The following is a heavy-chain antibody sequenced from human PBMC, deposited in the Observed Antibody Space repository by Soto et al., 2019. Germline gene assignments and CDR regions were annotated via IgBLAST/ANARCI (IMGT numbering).Heavy chain of an antibody. Sequence: QVQLQESSPGLVKTSQTLSLTCTVSGGSITSSGYYWSWIRQSPGKGLEWIGYIYYSGSTYYNPSLKSRSTISIDTSKNQFFLDVDSVTAADTAVYYCARLYTGYEAFDYWGQGTLVTVSS. CDR1: GGSITSSGYY. CDR2: IYYSGST. V-gene: IGHV4-30-4*01. CDR3: ARLYTGYEAFDY. D-gene: IGHD5-12*01. J-gene: IGHJ4*02.